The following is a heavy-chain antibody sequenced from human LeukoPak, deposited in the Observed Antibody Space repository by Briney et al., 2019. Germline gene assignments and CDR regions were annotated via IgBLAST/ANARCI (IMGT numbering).Heavy chain of an antibody. CDR1: GFTFSSYD. D-gene: IGHD3-22*01. CDR3: ARAPPYYYDSSGPLSYGMDV. Sequence: GGSLRPSCAASGFTFSSYDMHWVRQATGKGLEWVSAIGTAGDTYYPGSVKGRFTISRENAKNSLYLQMNSLRAGDTAVYYCARAPPYYYDSSGPLSYGMDVWGQGTTVTVSS. J-gene: IGHJ6*02. CDR2: IGTAGDT. V-gene: IGHV3-13*01.